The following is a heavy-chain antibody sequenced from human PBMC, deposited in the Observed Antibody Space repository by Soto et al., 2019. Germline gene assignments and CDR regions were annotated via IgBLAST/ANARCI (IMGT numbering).Heavy chain of an antibody. CDR3: RSTSQYYYYMDV. Sequence: SETLSLTCAVYGGSFSDHYWSWIRQPPGKGLEWIGEINHSGSTNYNPSLKSRVTISVDTSKNQFSLKLSSVTAADTAVYYCRSTSQYYYYMDVWGKGTTVTVSS. V-gene: IGHV4-34*01. CDR1: GGSFSDHY. J-gene: IGHJ6*03. CDR2: INHSGST. D-gene: IGHD2-2*01.